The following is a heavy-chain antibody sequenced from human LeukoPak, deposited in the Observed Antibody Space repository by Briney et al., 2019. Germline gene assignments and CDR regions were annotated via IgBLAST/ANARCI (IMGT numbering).Heavy chain of an antibody. D-gene: IGHD3-10*01. CDR2: IYYSGST. CDR1: GGSISSYY. CDR3: AGGTLWFGEHY. J-gene: IGHJ4*02. V-gene: IGHV4-39*07. Sequence: PSETLSLTCTVSGGSISSYYWGWIRQPPGKGLEWIGSIYYSGSTYYNPSLKSRVTISVDTSKNQFSLKLSSVTAADTAVYYCAGGTLWFGEHYWGQGTLVTVSS.